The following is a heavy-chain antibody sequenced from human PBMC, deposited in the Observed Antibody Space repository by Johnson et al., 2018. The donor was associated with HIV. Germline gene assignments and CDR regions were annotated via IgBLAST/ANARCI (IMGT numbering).Heavy chain of an antibody. CDR3: ARGGGYCSSTSCYEDALDAFDI. Sequence: QVQLLESGGGVVQPGRSLRLSCAASGFTFSSYAMHWVRQAPGKGLEWVAVISYDGSNKYYADSMKGRFTISRDNSKNTRYLQMNSLRAEDTAVYYVARGGGYCSSTSCYEDALDAFDIWGQGTMVTVSS. CDR2: ISYDGSNK. J-gene: IGHJ3*02. V-gene: IGHV3-30-3*01. D-gene: IGHD2-2*01. CDR1: GFTFSSYA.